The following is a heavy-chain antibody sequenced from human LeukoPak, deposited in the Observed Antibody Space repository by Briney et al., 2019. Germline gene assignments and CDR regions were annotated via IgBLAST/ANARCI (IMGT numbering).Heavy chain of an antibody. Sequence: SETLSLTCTVSGDSISSYYWSWIRQPPGKGLEWIGCIYYSGSTKYNPSLKSRLIMSVDLSENHISLKLTSVTAADTAVYYCAREGGFYRPLDYSGQGTLVTVSS. V-gene: IGHV4-59*12. CDR1: GDSISSYY. J-gene: IGHJ4*02. D-gene: IGHD3-3*01. CDR2: IYYSGST. CDR3: AREGGFYRPLDY.